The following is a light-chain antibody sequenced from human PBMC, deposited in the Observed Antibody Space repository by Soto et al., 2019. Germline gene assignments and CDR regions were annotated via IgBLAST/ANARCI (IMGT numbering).Light chain of an antibody. Sequence: EIVLTQSPGTLSLSPGERPTLSGRASQSVSSSYLAWYQQKPGQAPRLLIYGASIRATGIPARFSGSGSGTEYSLTISSLQSEDFGVYFCQQYDQWWTFGQGTKVDIK. CDR2: GAS. V-gene: IGKV3-20*01. CDR3: QQYDQWWT. CDR1: QSVSSSY. J-gene: IGKJ1*01.